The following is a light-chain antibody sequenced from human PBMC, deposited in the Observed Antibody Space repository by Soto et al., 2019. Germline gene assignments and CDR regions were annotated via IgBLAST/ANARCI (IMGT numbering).Light chain of an antibody. CDR3: QVWDSSSDHYV. J-gene: IGLJ1*01. V-gene: IGLV3-21*02. CDR1: NIGRKS. CDR2: DDS. Sequence: SYELTQPPSVSVAPGRTARITCGGNNIGRKSVHWYQQKPGQAPVLVVYDDSDRPSGITERFSGSNSGNTATLTISRVETGDEADYYCQVWDSSSDHYVYGTGTKVTVL.